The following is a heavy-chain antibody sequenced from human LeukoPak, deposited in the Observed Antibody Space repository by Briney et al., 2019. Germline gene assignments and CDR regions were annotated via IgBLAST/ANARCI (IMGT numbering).Heavy chain of an antibody. CDR1: GYTFTSYA. D-gene: IGHD3-3*01. J-gene: IGHJ4*02. CDR2: INTNTGNP. Sequence: GASVKVSCKASGYTFTSYAMNWGRQAPGQGLEWMGWINTNTGNPTYAQGFTGRFVFSLDTSVSTAYLQISSLKAEDTAVYYCASEGTYYDFWSGSRRFDYWGQGTLVTVSS. V-gene: IGHV7-4-1*02. CDR3: ASEGTYYDFWSGSRRFDY.